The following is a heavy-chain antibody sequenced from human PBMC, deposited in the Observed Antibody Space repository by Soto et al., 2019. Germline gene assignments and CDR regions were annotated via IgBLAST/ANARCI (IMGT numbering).Heavy chain of an antibody. D-gene: IGHD6-13*01. Sequence: SETLSLTCTVSGGSVSSANYYWNWIRQPPGKRLEWIGYRHYSGSTNYNPSLKSRVTISVDTSKNQFSLKLSPVTAADTAVYYCASWYSGTWSNFDYLGQGILVTVSS. CDR3: ASWYSGTWSNFDY. CDR1: GGSVSSANYY. J-gene: IGHJ4*02. CDR2: RHYSGST. V-gene: IGHV4-61*01.